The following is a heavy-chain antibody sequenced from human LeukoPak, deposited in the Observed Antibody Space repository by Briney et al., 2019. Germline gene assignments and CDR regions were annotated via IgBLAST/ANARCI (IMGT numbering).Heavy chain of an antibody. J-gene: IGHJ4*02. D-gene: IGHD2/OR15-2a*01. CDR3: AGHHPRNTVDF. CDR2: IYYSGST. CDR1: GGSISSGDYY. Sequence: PSETLSLTCTVSGGSISSGDYYWSWIRQPPGKGLEWIGHIYYSGSTYYNPSLKSRVTMSLDTSKNQFSLKLSSVTAADTAVYYCAGHHPRNTVDFWGQGTLVTVSS. V-gene: IGHV4-30-4*01.